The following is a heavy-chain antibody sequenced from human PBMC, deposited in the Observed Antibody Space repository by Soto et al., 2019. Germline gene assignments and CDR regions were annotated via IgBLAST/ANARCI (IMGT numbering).Heavy chain of an antibody. D-gene: IGHD3-3*01. CDR3: ARGRLRFLEWVPFDY. Sequence: ASVKVSCKASGGAFSSYAISWVRQAPGQGLEWMGGIIPIFGTANYAQKFQGRVTITADESTSTAYMELSSLRSEDPAVYYCARGRLRFLEWVPFDYWGQGTLVTVSS. V-gene: IGHV1-69*13. CDR1: GGAFSSYA. J-gene: IGHJ4*02. CDR2: IIPIFGTA.